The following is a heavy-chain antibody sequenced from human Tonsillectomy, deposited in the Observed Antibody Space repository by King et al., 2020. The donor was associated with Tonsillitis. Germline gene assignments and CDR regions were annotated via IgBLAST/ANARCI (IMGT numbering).Heavy chain of an antibody. CDR1: GGSISSGDYY. J-gene: IGHJ3*02. CDR2: IYYNGST. Sequence: VQLQESGPGLVKPSQTLSLTCTVSGGSISSGDYYWSWIRQPPGKGLEWIGYIYYNGSTYYNPSLKSRVTISVDTSKKQFSLNLRSVTAADTAVYYCARPKVDSPLGKGGPPDAFDIWGQGTMVTVSS. D-gene: IGHD5-18*01. V-gene: IGHV4-30-4*01. CDR3: ARPKVDSPLGKGGPPDAFDI.